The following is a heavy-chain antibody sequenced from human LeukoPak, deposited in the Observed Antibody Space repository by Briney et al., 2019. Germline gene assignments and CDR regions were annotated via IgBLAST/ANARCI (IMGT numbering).Heavy chain of an antibody. Sequence: MTSETLSLTCTVSGGSISSYYWSWIRQPPGKGLEWIGEIYHSGSTNYNPSLKSRVTISVDKSKNQFSLKLSSGTAADTAVYYCARDFYDSSGYYYVPPSYYFDYWGQGTLVTVSS. V-gene: IGHV4-59*12. CDR2: IYHSGST. J-gene: IGHJ4*02. CDR1: GGSISSYY. CDR3: ARDFYDSSGYYYVPPSYYFDY. D-gene: IGHD3-22*01.